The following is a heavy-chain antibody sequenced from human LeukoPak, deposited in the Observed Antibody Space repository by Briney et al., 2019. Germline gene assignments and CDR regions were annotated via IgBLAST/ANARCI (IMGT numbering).Heavy chain of an antibody. J-gene: IGHJ4*02. V-gene: IGHV4-31*03. CDR2: IYYSGST. D-gene: IGHD3-3*01. Sequence: SETLSLTCTVSGGSISSGGYYWSWIRQHPGKGLEWIGYIYYSGSTYYNPSHKSRVTISVDTSKNQFSLKLSSVTAADTAVYYCARVPIFGVVFDYWGQGTLVTVSS. CDR3: ARVPIFGVVFDY. CDR1: GGSISSGGYY.